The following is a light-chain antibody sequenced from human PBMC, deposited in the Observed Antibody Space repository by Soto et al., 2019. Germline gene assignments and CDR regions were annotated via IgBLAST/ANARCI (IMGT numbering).Light chain of an antibody. Sequence: QSVLTQSPSASASLGASVKLTCTLSSGHSSYAIAWHQQQPEKGPRYLMKVDSDGSHTRGEAIPDRCSGSSSGAERYLTISSLQSEDEADYYCQTWGTGIHVVFGGGTKVTV. V-gene: IGLV4-69*01. CDR2: VDSDGSH. J-gene: IGLJ2*01. CDR1: SGHSSYA. CDR3: QTWGTGIHVV.